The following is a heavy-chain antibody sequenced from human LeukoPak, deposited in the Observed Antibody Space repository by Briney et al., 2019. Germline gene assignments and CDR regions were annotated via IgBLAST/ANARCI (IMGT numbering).Heavy chain of an antibody. CDR1: GFTFSSYA. V-gene: IGHV3-23*01. CDR2: ISGSGGST. Sequence: PGGSLRLSCAASGFTFSSYAMSWVRQAPGKGLEWVSAISGSGGSTYYADSVKGRFTISRDNSKNTRYLQMNSLRAEDTAVYYCAKDKGYDSSGYYYGAFDIWGQGTMVTVSS. J-gene: IGHJ3*02. D-gene: IGHD3-22*01. CDR3: AKDKGYDSSGYYYGAFDI.